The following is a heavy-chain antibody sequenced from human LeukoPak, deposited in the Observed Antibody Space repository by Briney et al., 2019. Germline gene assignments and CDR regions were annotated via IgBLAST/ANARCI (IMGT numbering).Heavy chain of an antibody. CDR3: ARGRDSGYDRSVDY. CDR1: GFTVSNTY. D-gene: IGHD5-12*01. CDR2: IYSGGTT. J-gene: IGHJ4*02. V-gene: IGHV3-66*01. Sequence: GGSLRLSCAASGFTVSNTYMNWVRQAPGKGLEWVSVIYSGGTTYYADSMKGRVIISRENSKNTVYLQMNSLRGEDTAVYYCARGRDSGYDRSVDYWGQGTLVTVPS.